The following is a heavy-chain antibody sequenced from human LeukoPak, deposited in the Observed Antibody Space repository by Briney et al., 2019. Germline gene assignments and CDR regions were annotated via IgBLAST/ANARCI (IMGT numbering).Heavy chain of an antibody. V-gene: IGHV3-53*01. CDR2: TYSDGNT. CDR1: GFTVSNNY. D-gene: IGHD1-14*01. Sequence: GGSLRLSCAASGFTVSNNYMSWVRQAPGKGLEWVSITYSDGNTNYAVSVKGRFTISRDTSQNTLFLQVNSLRAEDTAVYYCVRKNQDFKAAFDIWGQGTVVTVSS. J-gene: IGHJ3*02. CDR3: VRKNQDFKAAFDI.